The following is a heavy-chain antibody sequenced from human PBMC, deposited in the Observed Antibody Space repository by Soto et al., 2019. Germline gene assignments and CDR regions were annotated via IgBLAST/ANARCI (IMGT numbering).Heavy chain of an antibody. J-gene: IGHJ4*02. CDR1: GDSISNNKW. V-gene: IGHV4-4*02. CDR3: ARDKITGLFDY. D-gene: IGHD2-8*02. CDR2: IYHSGDT. Sequence: SETLSLTCAVSGDSISNNKWWTWVRPPPGKGLEWIGEIYHSGDTHYNPSLRSRLTISVDTSKNQFSLKLTSVTAADTAVYYCARDKITGLFDYWGQGTLVTVSS.